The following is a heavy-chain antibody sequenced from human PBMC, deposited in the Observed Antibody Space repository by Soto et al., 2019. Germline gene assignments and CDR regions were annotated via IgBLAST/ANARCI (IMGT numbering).Heavy chain of an antibody. Sequence: QLRRVRSGAEVKRPGSPWKAPGKAPGARFAGFLTTGVGRAPGHGLGWMGGTNGNLGTGNYAQKFRGRLTITTDISTTTAYMELSSLTSEDTAVYYCARRDSHGFFRYFDNWGQGTLVTVSS. CDR2: TNGNLGTG. D-gene: IGHD3-10*01. V-gene: IGHV1-69*06. J-gene: IGHJ4*02. CDR3: ARRDSHGFFRYFDN. CDR1: GARFAGFL.